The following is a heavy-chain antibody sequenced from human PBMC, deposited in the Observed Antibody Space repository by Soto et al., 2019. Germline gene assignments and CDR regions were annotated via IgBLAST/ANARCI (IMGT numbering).Heavy chain of an antibody. CDR2: IYHSGST. CDR1: DGSISSSNW. CDR3: ARGRTYYYDSSGYYWDY. Sequence: QVQLQESGPGLVKPSGTLSLTCAVSDGSISSSNWWSWVRQPPGKGLEWIGEIYHSGSTNYNPSLKSRVTISVDKSKNQFSLKLSSVTAADTAVYYCARGRTYYYDSSGYYWDYWGQGTLVTVSS. J-gene: IGHJ4*02. V-gene: IGHV4-4*02. D-gene: IGHD3-22*01.